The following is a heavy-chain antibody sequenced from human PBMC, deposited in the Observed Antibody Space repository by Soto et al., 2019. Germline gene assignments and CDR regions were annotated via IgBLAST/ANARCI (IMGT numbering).Heavy chain of an antibody. V-gene: IGHV1-2*06. J-gene: IGHJ6*02. CDR2: INPNSGGT. D-gene: IGHD6-13*01. CDR3: ARELEAAAQGVLYYSYGMDV. CDR1: GYTFTGYY. Sequence: ASVKVSCKASGYTFTGYYMHWVRQAPGQGLEWMGRINPNSGGTNYAQKFQGRVTMTRDTSISTAYMELSRLRSDDTAVYYCARELEAAAQGVLYYSYGMDVWGQGTKVTVSS.